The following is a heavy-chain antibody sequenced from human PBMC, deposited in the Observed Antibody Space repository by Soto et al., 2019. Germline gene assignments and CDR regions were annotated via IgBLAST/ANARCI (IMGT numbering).Heavy chain of an antibody. Sequence: KPSETLSLTCTVSGGSVSSGSYYWSWIRQPPGKGLEWIGYIYYSGSTNYNPSLKSRVTISVDTSKNQFSLKLSSVTAADTAVYYCAGEATVASYFDYWGQGTLVTVSS. CDR2: IYYSGST. D-gene: IGHD4-17*01. J-gene: IGHJ4*02. V-gene: IGHV4-61*01. CDR3: AGEATVASYFDY. CDR1: GGSVSSGSYY.